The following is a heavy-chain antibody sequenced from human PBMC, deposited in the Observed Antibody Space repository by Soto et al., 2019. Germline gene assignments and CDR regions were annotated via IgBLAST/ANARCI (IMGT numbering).Heavy chain of an antibody. CDR1: GFTFSSYE. CDR3: ARPQYLPDDVFDV. Sequence: GGSLIVSCAASGFTFSSYEMNWVRQAPGKGLEWVSLINSDGGSTSHADSVKGRFTISSDNAKNTLYLQMSSLRAEDTAVYHCARPQYLPDDVFDVWGPGTVVTVSS. D-gene: IGHD2-2*01. CDR2: INSDGGST. J-gene: IGHJ3*01. V-gene: IGHV3-74*01.